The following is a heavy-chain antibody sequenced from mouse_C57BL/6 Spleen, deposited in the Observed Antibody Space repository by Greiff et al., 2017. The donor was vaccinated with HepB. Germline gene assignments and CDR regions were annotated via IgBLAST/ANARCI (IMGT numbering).Heavy chain of an antibody. CDR1: GYTFTDYY. J-gene: IGHJ4*01. CDR3: ARWGTTVVAPYYYAMDY. V-gene: IGHV1-26*01. CDR2: INPNNGGT. D-gene: IGHD1-1*01. Sequence: EVQLQQSGPELVKPGASVKISCKASGYTFTDYYMNWVKQSHGKSLEWIGDINPNNGGTSYNQKFKGKATLTVDKSSSTAYMELRSLTSEDSAVYYCARWGTTVVAPYYYAMDYWGQGTSVTVSS.